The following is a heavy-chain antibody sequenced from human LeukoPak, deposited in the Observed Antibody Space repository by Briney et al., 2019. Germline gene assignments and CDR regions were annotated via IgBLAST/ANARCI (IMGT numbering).Heavy chain of an antibody. D-gene: IGHD2-2*02. CDR1: GYTFTGYY. Sequence: ASVKVSCKASGYTFTGYYMHWVRQAPGQGLEWMGWINPNSGGTNYAQKFQGWVTMTTDTSTSTAYMELRSLRSDDTAVYYCARGGGYCSSTSCYTGIIRGWFDPWGQGTLVTVSS. J-gene: IGHJ5*02. CDR3: ARGGGYCSSTSCYTGIIRGWFDP. V-gene: IGHV1-2*04. CDR2: INPNSGGT.